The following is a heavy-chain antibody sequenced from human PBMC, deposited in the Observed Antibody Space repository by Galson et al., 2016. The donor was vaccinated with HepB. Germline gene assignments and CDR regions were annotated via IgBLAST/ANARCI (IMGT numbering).Heavy chain of an antibody. CDR2: INVGKGNT. Sequence: SVKVSCKASGFTLTGYAIQWVRQAPGQRLEWMGWINVGKGNTKYSEKFQGRVTITRDTSASTVYMELSSLRSEDTAVYYCAREHDIWTSYAFDIWGQGTMITVSS. V-gene: IGHV1-3*01. J-gene: IGHJ3*02. D-gene: IGHD3/OR15-3a*01. CDR1: GFTLTGYA. CDR3: AREHDIWTSYAFDI.